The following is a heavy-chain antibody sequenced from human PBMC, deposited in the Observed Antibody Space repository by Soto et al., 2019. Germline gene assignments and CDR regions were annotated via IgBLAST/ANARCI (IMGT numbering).Heavy chain of an antibody. V-gene: IGHV1-8*01. D-gene: IGHD3-9*01. CDR1: GYTFTSHD. CDR2: MNPNSGHT. J-gene: IGHJ5*02. Sequence: ASVKVSCKAPGYTFTSHDINWMRQTTGQGLEWMGWMNPNSGHTNYAQKFQGRVTMTRDTSINTAYMELTNLRSEDTAIYYCASDMSNTWGQGTLVTVSS. CDR3: ASDMSNT.